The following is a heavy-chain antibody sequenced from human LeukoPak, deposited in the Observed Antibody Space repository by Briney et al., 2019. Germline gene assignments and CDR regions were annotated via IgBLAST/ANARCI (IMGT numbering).Heavy chain of an antibody. CDR2: INANSGDT. D-gene: IGHD3-10*01. J-gene: IGHJ4*02. CDR1: GHTFTGYY. CDR3: ARGFRDTMVRGVLALGY. Sequence: ASVKVSCKASGHTFTGYYMHWVRQAPGQGLEWMGWINANSGDTNYAQKFQGRVTMTRDTSISTAYMELSRLRSDDTAVYYCARGFRDTMVRGVLALGYWGQGTLVTVSS. V-gene: IGHV1-2*02.